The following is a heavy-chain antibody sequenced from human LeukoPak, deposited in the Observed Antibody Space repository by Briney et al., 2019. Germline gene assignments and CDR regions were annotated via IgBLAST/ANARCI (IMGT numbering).Heavy chain of an antibody. V-gene: IGHV3-33*01. CDR3: ARGDIEATILDY. CDR1: GFTFSSYG. CDR2: IWYDGSNK. D-gene: IGHD5-12*01. J-gene: IGHJ4*02. Sequence: PGGSLRLSCAASGFTFSSYGMHWVRQAPGKGLEWVAVIWYDGSNKYYADSVKGRFTISRDNSKNTLYLQMNSLRAEDTAVYYFARGDIEATILDYWGQGTLVTVSS.